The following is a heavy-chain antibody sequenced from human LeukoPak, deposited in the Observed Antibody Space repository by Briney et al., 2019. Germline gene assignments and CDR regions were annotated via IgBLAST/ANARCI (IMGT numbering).Heavy chain of an antibody. CDR2: ISVSSSYI. CDR3: AREARSSSAYYGAYYYMDV. Sequence: GGSLRLSCAASGFTLSSYSMNWVRQAPGKGLEWVSSISVSSSYIYYADSVKGRFTISRDNAKNSLSLQMNSLRAEDTAVYYCAREARSSSAYYGAYYYMDVWGKGTTVTISS. J-gene: IGHJ6*03. V-gene: IGHV3-21*01. CDR1: GFTLSSYS. D-gene: IGHD6-19*01.